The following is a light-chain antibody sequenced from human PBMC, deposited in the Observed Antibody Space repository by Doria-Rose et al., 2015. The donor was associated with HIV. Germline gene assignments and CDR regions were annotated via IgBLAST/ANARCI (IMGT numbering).Light chain of an antibody. CDR2: GNN. J-gene: IGLJ2*01. V-gene: IGLV1-40*01. Sequence: PSVSGAPGQRVTISCTGSSSNIGAGYDVHWYQQFPGTAPKLLIYGNNNRPSGVPDRFSGSNSGTSASLAITGLRAEDEADYHCQSYDSSLTHVVFGGGTKLTVL. CDR3: QSYDSSLTHVV. CDR1: SSNIGAGYD.